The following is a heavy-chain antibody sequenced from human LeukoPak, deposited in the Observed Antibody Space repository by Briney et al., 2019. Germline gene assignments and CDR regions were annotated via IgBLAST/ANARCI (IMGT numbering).Heavy chain of an antibody. Sequence: PSETLSLTCTVFGGSIGSYYWSWIRQPPGRGLEWLGYISYSGSTSYNPSLKSRVTISLGTSRNQFSLKLTSVTAADTAVYYCARHGSGSSLALYPWGQGTLVTVSS. CDR3: ARHGSGSSLALYP. CDR1: GGSIGSYY. V-gene: IGHV4-59*08. CDR2: ISYSGST. J-gene: IGHJ5*02. D-gene: IGHD3-10*01.